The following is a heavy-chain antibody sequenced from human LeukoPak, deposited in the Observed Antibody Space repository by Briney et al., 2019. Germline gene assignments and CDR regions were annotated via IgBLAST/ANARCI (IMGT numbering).Heavy chain of an antibody. Sequence: GGSLRLSCAASGFNFNAAWMSWVRQTPGKGLEWIGRLKSRGSGGTTDYAAPVKGRFTISRDDSKNTLYLQMNSLEIEDTAVYFCSWEMDGSFGRRLENWGQGTLVTVAS. V-gene: IGHV3-15*01. J-gene: IGHJ4*02. CDR3: SWEMDGSFGRRLEN. D-gene: IGHD3-10*01. CDR1: GFNFNAAW. CDR2: LKSRGSGGTT.